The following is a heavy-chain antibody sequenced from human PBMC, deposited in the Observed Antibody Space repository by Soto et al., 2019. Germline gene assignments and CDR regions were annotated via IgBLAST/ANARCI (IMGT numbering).Heavy chain of an antibody. CDR1: GFTFSSYA. Sequence: EVQLVESGGGLVKPGGSLRLSCAASGFTFSSYAMNWVRQAPGKGLEWVSSISSSSTYIYYADSVKGRFTISRDNAKNSLYLQMNSRRAEDTAVYYCAGPLHYYDGSAYSAYWGQGTLVTVSS. CDR3: AGPLHYYDGSAYSAY. J-gene: IGHJ4*02. D-gene: IGHD3-22*01. CDR2: ISSSSTYI. V-gene: IGHV3-21*01.